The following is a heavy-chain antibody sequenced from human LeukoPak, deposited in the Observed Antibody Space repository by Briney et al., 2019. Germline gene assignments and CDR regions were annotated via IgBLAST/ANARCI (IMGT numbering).Heavy chain of an antibody. CDR3: ILTTVTTSAEY. CDR1: GLTVSSNY. V-gene: IGHV3-53*01. CDR2: IYNGVTI. Sequence: GGSLRLSCAASGLTVSSNYMNWVRQAPEKGLEWVSVIYNGVTIHYADSVKGRFTISSDNSKNTVYLQLNSLRAEDTAIYYCILTTVTTSAEYWGQGTLVTVSS. J-gene: IGHJ4*02. D-gene: IGHD4-17*01.